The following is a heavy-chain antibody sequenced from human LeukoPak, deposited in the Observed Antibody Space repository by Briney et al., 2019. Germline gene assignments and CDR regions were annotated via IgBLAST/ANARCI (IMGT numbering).Heavy chain of an antibody. CDR1: GGSISSGGYY. Sequence: SQTLSPTCTVSGGSISSGGYYWSWIRQHPGKGLEWIGYIYYSGSTYYNPSLKSRVTISVDTSKNQFSLKLSSVTAADTAVYYCARDSGYEYWYFDLWGRGTLVTVSS. D-gene: IGHD5-12*01. CDR2: IYYSGST. V-gene: IGHV4-31*03. J-gene: IGHJ2*01. CDR3: ARDSGYEYWYFDL.